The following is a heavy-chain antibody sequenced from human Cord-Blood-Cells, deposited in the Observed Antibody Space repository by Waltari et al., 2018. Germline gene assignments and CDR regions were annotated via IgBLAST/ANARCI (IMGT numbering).Heavy chain of an antibody. CDR1: GFTFSSYG. CDR2: IWYEGSNK. D-gene: IGHD1-7*01. V-gene: IGHV3-33*01. J-gene: IGHJ4*02. Sequence: QVQLVESGGGVVQPGRSLRLSCAASGFTFSSYGMHWVRQAPGEGLEWVAIIWYEGSNKDYADSVKGRFTNSRDNSKNTLYLQMNSLGAEDTAVYYCARDPGGNYGDYWGQGTLVTVSS. CDR3: ARDPGGNYGDY.